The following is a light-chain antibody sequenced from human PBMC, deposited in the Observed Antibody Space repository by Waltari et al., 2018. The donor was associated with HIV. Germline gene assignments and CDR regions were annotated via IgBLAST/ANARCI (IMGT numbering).Light chain of an antibody. CDR1: QNITNN. Sequence: DIQMTQFPSSLSASVGERVTLTCQASQNITNNLNWFQQQSGQAPKLLIFDASTLEMGAFSRFSASASWTEFNFTIRDLQPDDVATYYCQQYDSVFLTFGGGT. CDR2: DAS. J-gene: IGKJ4*01. CDR3: QQYDSVFLT. V-gene: IGKV1-33*01.